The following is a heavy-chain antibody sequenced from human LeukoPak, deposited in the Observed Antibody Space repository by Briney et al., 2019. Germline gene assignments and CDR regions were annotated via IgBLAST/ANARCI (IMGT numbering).Heavy chain of an antibody. D-gene: IGHD3-10*01. CDR2: ISGNGGTT. J-gene: IGHJ4*02. CDR1: GFTFSDYT. V-gene: IGHV3-23*01. CDR3: AKPRDYYGPFAY. Sequence: PGGSLRLSCAASGFTFSDYTMTWVRQAPGKGLEWVSAISGNGGTTYYADSVKGRFTISRDNSKNTLYLQMNSLRAEDTAVYYCAKPRDYYGPFAYWGQGTLVTVSS.